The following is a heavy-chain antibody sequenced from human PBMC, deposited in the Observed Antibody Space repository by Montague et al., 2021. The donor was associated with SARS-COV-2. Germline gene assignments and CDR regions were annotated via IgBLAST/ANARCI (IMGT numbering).Heavy chain of an antibody. Sequence: CAISGDSVSSNSATWNWVRQSPSRGLEWLGRTYYRSKWCNDYAXXXRGRVTINPDTSKNQFSLQLNSVTPEDTAIYYYTSGREGNYNVMDVWGQGTTVTVSS. D-gene: IGHD1-1*01. J-gene: IGHJ6*02. CDR2: TYYRSKWCN. CDR1: GDSVSSNSAT. CDR3: TSGREGNYNVMDV. V-gene: IGHV6-1*01.